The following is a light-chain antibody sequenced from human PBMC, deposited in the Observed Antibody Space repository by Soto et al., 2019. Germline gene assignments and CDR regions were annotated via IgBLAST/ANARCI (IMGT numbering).Light chain of an antibody. Sequence: EIQLTQSPSFLSASVGDIVTISCRAIQAMNTYIAWYQQRPGAAPKLXVYGASTLYAGVPSRFRGSESGAVFTLTISSLQPEDFETYYCQQLHSYPITFGQGTRLEIK. J-gene: IGKJ5*01. V-gene: IGKV1-9*01. CDR3: QQLHSYPIT. CDR1: QAMNTY. CDR2: GAS.